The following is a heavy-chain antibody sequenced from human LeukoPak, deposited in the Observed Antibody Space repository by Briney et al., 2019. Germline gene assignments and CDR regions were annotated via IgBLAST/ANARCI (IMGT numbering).Heavy chain of an antibody. CDR1: GFTFSSYG. CDR2: IRYDGSNK. D-gene: IGHD3-3*02. J-gene: IGHJ3*02. CDR3: ALTIFDAFDI. Sequence: PGGSLRLSCAASGFTFSSYGMHWVRQAPGKGLEWVAFIRYDGSNKYYADSVKGRFTISRDNSKNTLYLQMNSLRAEDTAVYYCALTIFDAFDIWGQGTMVTVSS. V-gene: IGHV3-30*02.